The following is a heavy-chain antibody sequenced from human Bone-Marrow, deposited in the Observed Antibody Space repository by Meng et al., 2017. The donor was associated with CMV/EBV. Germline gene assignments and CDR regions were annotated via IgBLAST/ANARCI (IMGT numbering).Heavy chain of an antibody. J-gene: IGHJ6*02. D-gene: IGHD3-10*01. CDR2: IYYSGST. V-gene: IGHV4-61*01. Sequence: SEPLSLTCTVSGGSVSSGSYYWSWIRQPPGKGLEWSGYIYYSGSTNYNPSLKSRVTISVDTSENKYSLKLSCVTAADTAVHYCARATGVRGVMIKRYYYYGMDVWGQGTTVTVSS. CDR1: GGSVSSGSYY. CDR3: ARATGVRGVMIKRYYYYGMDV.